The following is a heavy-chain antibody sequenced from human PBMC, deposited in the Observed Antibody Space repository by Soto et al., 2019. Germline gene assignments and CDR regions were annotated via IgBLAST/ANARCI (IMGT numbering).Heavy chain of an antibody. D-gene: IGHD3-9*01. Sequence: ASVKVSCKASGYTFTSYGISWVRQAPGQGLEWMGWISAYNGNTNYAQKLQGRVTMTTDTSTSTAYMELRSLRSDDTAVYYCARDLRIFFDILTGPDAFDIWGQGTMVTVSS. J-gene: IGHJ3*02. CDR3: ARDLRIFFDILTGPDAFDI. CDR2: ISAYNGNT. CDR1: GYTFTSYG. V-gene: IGHV1-18*01.